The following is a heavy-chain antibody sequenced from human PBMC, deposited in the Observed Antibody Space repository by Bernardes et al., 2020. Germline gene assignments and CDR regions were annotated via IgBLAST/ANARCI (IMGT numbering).Heavy chain of an antibody. CDR3: ARVHCSSTTSCSWANAFDI. D-gene: IGHD2-2*01. CDR2: IYDSGST. V-gene: IGHV4-59*08. Sequence: SETLSLTCTVPGDSSSRYYWSWLRQPPGKGLEWIGYIYDSGSTRYNPSLKSRVTISVDTSKNQFSLKLTSVTAADTAVYYCARVHCSSTTSCSWANAFDIWGKGTMVTVAS. CDR1: GDSSSRYY. J-gene: IGHJ3*02.